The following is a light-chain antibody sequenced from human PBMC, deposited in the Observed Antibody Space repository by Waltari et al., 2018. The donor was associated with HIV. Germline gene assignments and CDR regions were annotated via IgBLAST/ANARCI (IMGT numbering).Light chain of an antibody. Sequence: QSALTQPASVSGSPGQWVTISCSGTANDIAAYNHVSWYQLPPGQAPKLIIYDVTYRPSGVSDRFAGSKSGNAAALTISGLQPEDEGDYFCASYRTAYTMVFGGGTRLTV. V-gene: IGLV2-14*03. CDR3: ASYRTAYTMV. J-gene: IGLJ2*01. CDR2: DVT. CDR1: ANDIAAYNH.